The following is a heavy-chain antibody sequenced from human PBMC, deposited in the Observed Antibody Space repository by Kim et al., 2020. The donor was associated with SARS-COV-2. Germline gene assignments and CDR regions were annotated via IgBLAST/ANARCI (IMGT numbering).Heavy chain of an antibody. Sequence: SETLSLTCAVYGGSFRGYSWAWIRQPPGKGLEWIGEINPGGGTNYKPSLSGRFTISGDTSKNQFSLQVTSVTAADTAVYFCAGERDDSNGWYDYWGQGALVTVSS. D-gene: IGHD6-19*01. CDR2: INPGGGT. CDR3: AGERDDSNGWYDY. J-gene: IGHJ4*02. V-gene: IGHV4-34*01. CDR1: GGSFRGYS.